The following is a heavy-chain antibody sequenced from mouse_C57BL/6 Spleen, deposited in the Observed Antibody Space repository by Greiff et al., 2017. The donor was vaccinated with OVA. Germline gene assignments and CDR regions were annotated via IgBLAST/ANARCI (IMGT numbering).Heavy chain of an antibody. CDR1: GYTFTSYW. CDR2: IDPSDSYT. Sequence: VQLQQPGAELVRPGTSVKLSCKASGYTFTSYWMHWVKQRPGQGLEWIGVIDPSDSYTNYNQKFKGKATLTVDTSSSTAYMQLSSLTSEDSAVYYCARKITTIYAMDYWGQGTSVTVSS. CDR3: ARKITTIYAMDY. D-gene: IGHD1-1*01. J-gene: IGHJ4*01. V-gene: IGHV1-59*01.